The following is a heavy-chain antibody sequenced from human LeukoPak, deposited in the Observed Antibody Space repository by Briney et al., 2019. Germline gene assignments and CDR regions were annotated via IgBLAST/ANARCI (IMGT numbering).Heavy chain of an antibody. CDR3: VRDDGEAFDP. V-gene: IGHV3-33*01. CDR1: GFRFSSYG. D-gene: IGHD4-17*01. J-gene: IGHJ5*02. CDR2: IWHDGTYK. Sequence: GKSLRLSCAASGFRFSSYGTHWVRQAPGKGLEWVAVIWHDGTYKYYADSVKGRSIISRDNSKNTMHLQMDSLRPEDTAVYYCVRDDGEAFDPWGQGTLVSVSA.